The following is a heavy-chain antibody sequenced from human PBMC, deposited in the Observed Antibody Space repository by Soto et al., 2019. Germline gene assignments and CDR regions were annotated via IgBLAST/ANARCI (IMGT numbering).Heavy chain of an antibody. D-gene: IGHD4-17*01. V-gene: IGHV3-53*02. J-gene: IGHJ6*02. CDR3: ARGSGDYGLYMDV. Sequence: EVQLVETGGGLIQPGGSLRLSCAASGFTVSSNYMSWVRQAPGKGLEWVSVIYSGGSTYYADSVKGRFTISRDNSKNTLYLQMNSLRAEDTAVYYCARGSGDYGLYMDVWGQGTTVTVSS. CDR1: GFTVSSNY. CDR2: IYSGGST.